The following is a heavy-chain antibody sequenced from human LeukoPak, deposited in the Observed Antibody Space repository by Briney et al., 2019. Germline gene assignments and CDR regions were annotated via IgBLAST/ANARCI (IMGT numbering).Heavy chain of an antibody. CDR1: GFTFSSYA. Sequence: GGSLRLSCAASGFTFSSYAMSWVRQAPGRGLEWVSAISGSGGSTYYADSVKGRFTISRDNSKTTLYLQMNSLRAEDTAVYYCAKGRSMTTVTTYFDYWGQGTLVTVSS. V-gene: IGHV3-23*01. CDR2: ISGSGGST. CDR3: AKGRSMTTVTTYFDY. D-gene: IGHD4-17*01. J-gene: IGHJ4*02.